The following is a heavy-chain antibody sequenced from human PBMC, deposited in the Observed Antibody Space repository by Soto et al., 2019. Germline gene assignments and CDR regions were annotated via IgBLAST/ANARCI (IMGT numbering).Heavy chain of an antibody. V-gene: IGHV4-31*03. Sequence: QVQLQETGPGLVKPSQTLSLTCTVSGYSISSGGYYWNWIRQPPGKGLELIGYIYYSGTTYYSPSLKSRLTISVDTSKNQFSLKLSSVTAADTAVYYCARGWYTIETTPYDTWGQGTLVTVSS. J-gene: IGHJ5*02. CDR3: ARGWYTIETTPYDT. CDR1: GYSISSGGYY. D-gene: IGHD6-19*01. CDR2: IYYSGTT.